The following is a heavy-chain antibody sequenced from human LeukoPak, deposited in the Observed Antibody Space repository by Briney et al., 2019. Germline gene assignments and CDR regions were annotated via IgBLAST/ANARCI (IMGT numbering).Heavy chain of an antibody. D-gene: IGHD3-10*01. Sequence: SETLSLTCTVSGDSISSYYWYWFRQPPGKELEWIACIYYSGITHYNPSLKSRVTISLDTSRNQFSLKLSSVTAADTAVYYCARRRYGSGSYYFDYWGQGTLVTVSS. CDR1: GDSISSYY. CDR2: IYYSGIT. V-gene: IGHV4-59*12. CDR3: ARRRYGSGSYYFDY. J-gene: IGHJ4*02.